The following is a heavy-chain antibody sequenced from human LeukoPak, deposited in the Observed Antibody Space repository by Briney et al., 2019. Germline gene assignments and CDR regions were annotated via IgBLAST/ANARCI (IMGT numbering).Heavy chain of an antibody. CDR1: GYTFTGYY. CDR3: ARGGNWNYPYWYFDL. CDR2: INPNSGGT. D-gene: IGHD1-7*01. V-gene: IGHV1-2*02. Sequence: ASVKVSCKASGYTFTGYYMHWVRQAPGQGLEWMGWINPNSGGTNYAQKFQGRVTMTRDTSISTAYMELSRLRSDDTAVYYCARGGNWNYPYWYFDLWGRGTLVTVSS. J-gene: IGHJ2*01.